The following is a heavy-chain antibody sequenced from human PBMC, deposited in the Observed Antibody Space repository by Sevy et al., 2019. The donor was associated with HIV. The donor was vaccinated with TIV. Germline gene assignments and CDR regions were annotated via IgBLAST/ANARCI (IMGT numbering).Heavy chain of an antibody. D-gene: IGHD3-10*01. Sequence: GSLKISCAASGFTFNNYNMNWVRQAPGKGLEWVSSLSGSSNYIYYAESLKGRFIISRDNAKDTLYLQMNSLRADDSAVYYCARGPPDGSYDYFDSWGQGTLVTVSS. CDR1: GFTFNNYN. V-gene: IGHV3-21*06. CDR2: LSGSSNYI. CDR3: ARGPPDGSYDYFDS. J-gene: IGHJ4*02.